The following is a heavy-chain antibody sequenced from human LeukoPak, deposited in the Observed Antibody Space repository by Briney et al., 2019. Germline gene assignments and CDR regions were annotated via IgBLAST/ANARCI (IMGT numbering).Heavy chain of an antibody. CDR1: GGSISRYY. CDR2: INHSGST. Sequence: SETLSLTCTVSGGSISRYYWSWIRQPPGKGLEWIGEINHSGSTNYNPSLKSRVTISVDTSKNQFSLKLSSVTAADTAVYYCARGKGLGYCSGGSCYSDYYYYYMDVWGKGTTVTVSS. V-gene: IGHV4-34*01. J-gene: IGHJ6*03. CDR3: ARGKGLGYCSGGSCYSDYYYYYMDV. D-gene: IGHD2-15*01.